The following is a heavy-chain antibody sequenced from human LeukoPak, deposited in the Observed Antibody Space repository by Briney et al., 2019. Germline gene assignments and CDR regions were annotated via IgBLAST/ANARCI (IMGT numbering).Heavy chain of an antibody. Sequence: SQTLSLTCTVSGGSISSGGYYWSWIRQHPGKGLEWIGYIYHSGSTYYNPSLKSQVTISVDTSKNQFSLKLNSVTAADTAVYYCARGGEYDILTGYRPIAYYYYGMDVWGQGTTVTVSS. CDR3: ARGGEYDILTGYRPIAYYYYGMDV. CDR1: GGSISSGGYY. D-gene: IGHD3-9*01. V-gene: IGHV4-31*01. CDR2: IYHSGST. J-gene: IGHJ6*02.